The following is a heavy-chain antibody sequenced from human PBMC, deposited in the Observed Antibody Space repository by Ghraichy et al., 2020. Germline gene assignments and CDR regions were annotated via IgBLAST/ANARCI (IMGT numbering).Heavy chain of an antibody. D-gene: IGHD6-13*01. CDR2: ISSGSTTT. V-gene: IGHV3-48*02. J-gene: IGHJ4*02. CDR3: ARDREQQLAPDY. CDR1: GFTFSRYS. Sequence: GGSLRLSCAASGFTFSRYSMNWVRQAPGKGLEWVSKISSGSTTTYYADSVKGRFTISRDNAKNSLYLQMNSLGDEDTAVYYCARDREQQLAPDYWGQGTLVTVSS.